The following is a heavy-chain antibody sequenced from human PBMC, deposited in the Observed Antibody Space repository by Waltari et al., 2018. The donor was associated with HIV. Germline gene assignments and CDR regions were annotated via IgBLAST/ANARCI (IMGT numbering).Heavy chain of an antibody. CDR1: GYTFTDSY. V-gene: IGHV1-2*06. CDR3: ARDRSNYGSGSYDAFDI. Sequence: QVQLVQSGAEVKKPGASVTVSCKASGYTFTDSYIHWVRQAPGQGLEWMGRIHPDSGGTNFAQKFQGRVTMTRDTSISTVYMELNRLRSDDTAVYYCARDRSNYGSGSYDAFDIWGQETMVTVSS. J-gene: IGHJ3*02. D-gene: IGHD3-10*01. CDR2: IHPDSGGT.